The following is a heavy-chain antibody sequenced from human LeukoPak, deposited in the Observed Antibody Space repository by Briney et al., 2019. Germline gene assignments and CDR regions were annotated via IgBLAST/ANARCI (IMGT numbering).Heavy chain of an antibody. Sequence: ASVKVSCKASGYTFSSYGISWVRQAPGQGLEWMEWISAYNGNTNCAQKLQGRVAMTTDTSTSTAYMELRSLRSDDTAMYYCARGGCTGGGCYLRVNDYWGQGTLVTVSS. D-gene: IGHD2-8*02. J-gene: IGHJ4*02. V-gene: IGHV1-18*01. CDR2: ISAYNGNT. CDR3: ARGGCTGGGCYLRVNDY. CDR1: GYTFSSYG.